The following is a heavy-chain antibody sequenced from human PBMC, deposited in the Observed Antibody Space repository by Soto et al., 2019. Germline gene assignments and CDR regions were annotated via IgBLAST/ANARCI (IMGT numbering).Heavy chain of an antibody. V-gene: IGHV3-74*01. CDR1: GFTFSSYW. D-gene: IGHD3-22*01. CDR3: ARGGEMIYYVSTGYLY. J-gene: IGHJ4*02. Sequence: GGSLRLSCAASGFTFSSYWLHWVRQAPGKGLVWVSRINSVGTSTSYADSVKGRFTISRDNAKNTLYLQMSSLRVEDTAVYYCARGGEMIYYVSTGYLYWGQGT. CDR2: INSVGTST.